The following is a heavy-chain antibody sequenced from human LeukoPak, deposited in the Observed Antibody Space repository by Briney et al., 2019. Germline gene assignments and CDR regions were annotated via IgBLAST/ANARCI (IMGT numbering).Heavy chain of an antibody. V-gene: IGHV4-39*01. CDR2: IYYSGST. Sequence: SETLSLTCTVSGGSISSSSYYRGWIRQPPGKGLEWIGSIYYSGSTYYNPSLKSRVTISVDTSKNQFSLKLSSVTAADTAVYYCARHGAEYFQHWGQGTLVTVSS. CDR1: GGSISSSSYY. J-gene: IGHJ1*01. CDR3: ARHGAEYFQH.